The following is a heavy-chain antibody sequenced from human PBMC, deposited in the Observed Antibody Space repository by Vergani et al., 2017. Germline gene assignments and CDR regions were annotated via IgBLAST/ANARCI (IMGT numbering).Heavy chain of an antibody. D-gene: IGHD3-9*01. V-gene: IGHV4-61*02. J-gene: IGHJ6*03. CDR3: ARVAXYDTPLGYYYYMDV. CDR2: IYTSGST. CDR1: GGSISSGSYY. Sequence: QVQLQESGPGLVKPSQTLALTCTVFGGSISSGSYYWSWIRQPAGKGLEWIGRIYTSGSTNYNPSLKSRVTMSVDTSKNQFSLKLSSVTAADTAVYYCARVAXYDTPLGYYYYMDVWGKGTTVTVSS.